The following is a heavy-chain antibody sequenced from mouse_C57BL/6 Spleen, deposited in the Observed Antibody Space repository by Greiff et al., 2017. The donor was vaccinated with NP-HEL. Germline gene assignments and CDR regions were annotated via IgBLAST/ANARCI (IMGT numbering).Heavy chain of an antibody. J-gene: IGHJ3*01. V-gene: IGHV5-16*01. CDR3: ARGSGAWFAY. CDR2: INYDGSST. CDR1: GFTFSDYY. Sequence: DVKLVESEGGLVQPGSSMKLSCTASGFTFSDYYMAWVRQVPEKGLEWVANINYDGSSTYYLDSLKSRFIISRDNAKNILYLQMSSLKSEDTATYYRARGSGAWFAYWGQGTLVTVSA.